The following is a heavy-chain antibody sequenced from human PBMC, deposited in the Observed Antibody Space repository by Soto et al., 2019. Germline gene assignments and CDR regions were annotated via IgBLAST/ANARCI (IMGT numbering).Heavy chain of an antibody. J-gene: IGHJ3*02. D-gene: IGHD3-22*01. Sequence: VQLLESGGGLVQPGGSLRLSCAASGFTFSSYAMSWVRQAPGKGLEWVSAISGSGGSTYHADSVKGRITISRDNSNDKLHLEMNKLRGEDTAVYYCAKEWFTFRLSVAFDIWGQGPMVTVSS. CDR3: AKEWFTFRLSVAFDI. CDR1: GFTFSSYA. CDR2: ISGSGGST. V-gene: IGHV3-23*01.